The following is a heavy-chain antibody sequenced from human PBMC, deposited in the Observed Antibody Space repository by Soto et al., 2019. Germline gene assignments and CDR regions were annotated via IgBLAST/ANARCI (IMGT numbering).Heavy chain of an antibody. J-gene: IGHJ4*02. D-gene: IGHD1-26*01. CDR1: GFTFSSYG. CDR2: ISYDGSNK. CDR3: ASLPFQGGATFDY. V-gene: IGHV3-30*03. Sequence: QVQLVESGGGVVQPGRSLRLSCAASGFTFSSYGMHWVRQAPGKGLEWVAVISYDGSNKYYADSVKGRFTISRDNSKNSLYRQMYNLRAEDTAVYYCASLPFQGGATFDYWGQGTLVTFSS.